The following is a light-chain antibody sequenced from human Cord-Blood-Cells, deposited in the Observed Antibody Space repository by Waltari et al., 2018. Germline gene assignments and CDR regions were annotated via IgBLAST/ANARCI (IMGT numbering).Light chain of an antibody. CDR1: QSVSSN. Sequence: EIVMTQDAATLSVSPGETATLSCRASQSVSSNLARYQQKPGQAPRLLIYGASTRATGIPARLSGSSSLTDFSLTISSLQAEDVAVYYCQQHNNLPPWTFGQGTKVEIK. J-gene: IGKJ1*01. CDR3: QQHNNLPPWT. CDR2: GAS. V-gene: IGKV3-15*01.